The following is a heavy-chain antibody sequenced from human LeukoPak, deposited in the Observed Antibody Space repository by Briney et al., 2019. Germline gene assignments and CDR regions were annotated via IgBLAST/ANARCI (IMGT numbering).Heavy chain of an antibody. D-gene: IGHD5-18*01. CDR1: GFTFSDYY. J-gene: IGHJ5*02. CDR3: ASLDTAKQPLANH. CDR2: ISSSGTTI. Sequence: GGSLRLSCAASGFTFSDYYMSWIRQAPGKGLEWVSYISSSGTTIYYADSVKGRFTISRDNAKNSLYLQMNRLRVEDTAMYYCASLDTAKQPLANHWGQGTLVTVSS. V-gene: IGHV3-11*01.